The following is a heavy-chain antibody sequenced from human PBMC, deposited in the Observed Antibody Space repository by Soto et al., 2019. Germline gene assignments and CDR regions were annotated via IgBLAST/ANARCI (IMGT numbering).Heavy chain of an antibody. D-gene: IGHD5-18*01. V-gene: IGHV1-69*02. CDR2: IIPILGIA. J-gene: IGHJ5*02. CDR3: ARMRDTAMGFNWFDP. CDR1: GGTFGSYT. Sequence: GASVKVSCKASGGTFGSYTISWVRQAPGQGLEWMGRIIPILGIANYAQKFQGRVTITADKSTSTAYMELSSLRSEDTAVYYCARMRDTAMGFNWFDPWGQGTLVTVSS.